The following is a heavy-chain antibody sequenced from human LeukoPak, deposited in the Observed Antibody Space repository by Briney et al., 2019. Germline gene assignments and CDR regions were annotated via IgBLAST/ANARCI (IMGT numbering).Heavy chain of an antibody. CDR2: MDNFGIK. V-gene: IGHV3-53*01. D-gene: IGHD2-15*01. CDR3: AKGLGYCSGGSCPFDY. Sequence: GGSLRLSCAASDFSVNNNYVDWVRQAPGKGLEWVSCMDNFGIKTYADSVQGRFTISRDNSKNTLYLQMNSLRAEDTAVYYCAKGLGYCSGGSCPFDYWGQGTLVTVSS. CDR1: DFSVNNNY. J-gene: IGHJ4*02.